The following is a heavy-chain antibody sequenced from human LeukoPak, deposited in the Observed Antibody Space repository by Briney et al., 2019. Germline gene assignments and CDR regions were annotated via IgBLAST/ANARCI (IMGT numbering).Heavy chain of an antibody. D-gene: IGHD1-26*01. J-gene: IGHJ4*02. CDR3: ARHIVGATMRIDY. CDR1: DGSISSSTYY. Sequence: SETLSLTCTVSDGSISSSTYYWGWLRQPPGKGLEWIVSIYYSGSTYYNPSLKSRITMSVDTSKNQFSLKLSSVTAADTAVHYCARHIVGATMRIDYWGQGTLVTVSS. CDR2: IYYSGST. V-gene: IGHV4-39*01.